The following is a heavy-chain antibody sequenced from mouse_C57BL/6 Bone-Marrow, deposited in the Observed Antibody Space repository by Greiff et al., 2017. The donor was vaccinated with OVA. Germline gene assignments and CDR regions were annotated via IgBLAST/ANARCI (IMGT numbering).Heavy chain of an antibody. CDR3: TLYTNSAY. CDR2: IDPENGDT. D-gene: IGHD1-1*01. CDR1: GFNIKDDY. V-gene: IGHV14-4*01. J-gene: IGHJ3*01. Sequence: EVQLVESGAELVRPGASVKLSCTASGFNIKDDYMHWVKQRPEQGLEWIGWIDPENGDTEYASKFQGKATITADTSSNTAYLQLSSLTSEDTAVYYCTLYTNSAYWGQGTLVTVSA.